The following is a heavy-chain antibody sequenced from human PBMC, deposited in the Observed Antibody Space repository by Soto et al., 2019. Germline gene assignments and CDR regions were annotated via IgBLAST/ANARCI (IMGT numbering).Heavy chain of an antibody. D-gene: IGHD3-3*01. J-gene: IGHJ3*02. CDR3: AKERITIDAFDI. V-gene: IGHV3-9*01. CDR1: GFTFDDYA. CDR2: ISWNSGSI. Sequence: ESGGGLVQPGRSLRLSCAASGFTFDDYAMHWVRQAPGKGLEWVSGISWNSGSIGYADSVKGRFTISRDNAKNSLYLQMNSLRAEDTALYYCAKERITIDAFDIWGQGTMVTVSS.